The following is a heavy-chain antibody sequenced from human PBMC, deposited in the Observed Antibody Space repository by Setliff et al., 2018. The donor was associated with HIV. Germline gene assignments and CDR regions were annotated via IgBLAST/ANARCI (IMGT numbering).Heavy chain of an antibody. Sequence: PSETLSLTCTVSGGAISTYYWTWIRQPPGKGLEWIGYIYSSGSTHQNPSLKSRVTMSVDTSKNQFSLKLSSVTAADTAVYYCARSEDYHDSSGDAFEIWGQGTMVTVSS. V-gene: IGHV4-4*09. CDR1: GGAISTYY. J-gene: IGHJ3*02. D-gene: IGHD3-22*01. CDR3: ARSEDYHDSSGDAFEI. CDR2: IYSSGST.